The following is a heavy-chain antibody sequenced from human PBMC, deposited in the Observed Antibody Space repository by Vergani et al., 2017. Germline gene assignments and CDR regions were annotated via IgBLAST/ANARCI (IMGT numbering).Heavy chain of an antibody. Sequence: QVQLEESGGGVVQPGRSLRLSCAGSGFTLSSHAMHWVRQAPGKGLEWVAFIWYDGSKEYYADSVKGRFTISRENAKNMMYLQLNSLRDEDTAVYYCARDGRIDAEGTELDYWGQGTLVTVSS. CDR2: IWYDGSKE. D-gene: IGHD1-14*01. J-gene: IGHJ4*02. CDR1: GFTLSSHA. V-gene: IGHV3-33*01. CDR3: ARDGRIDAEGTELDY.